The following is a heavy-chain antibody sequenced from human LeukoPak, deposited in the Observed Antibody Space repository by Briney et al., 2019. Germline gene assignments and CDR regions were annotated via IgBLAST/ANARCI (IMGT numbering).Heavy chain of an antibody. CDR2: ISYDGSNK. CDR3: ARVPLGELFFDY. CDR1: GFTFSSYA. D-gene: IGHD3-10*01. V-gene: IGHV3-30-3*01. J-gene: IGHJ4*02. Sequence: GRSLRLSCAASGFTFSSYAMHWVRQAPGKGLEWVAVISYDGSNKYYADSVKGRFTISRDNSKNTLYLQMNSLRAEDTAVYYCARVPLGELFFDYWGQGTLVTVSS.